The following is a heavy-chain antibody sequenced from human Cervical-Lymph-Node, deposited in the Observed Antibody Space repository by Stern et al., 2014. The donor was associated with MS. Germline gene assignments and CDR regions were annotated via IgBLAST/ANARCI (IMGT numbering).Heavy chain of an antibody. CDR2: ISTDGSAT. CDR1: GFTFSNFA. Sequence: QVQLVQSGGGVVQPGRSLRISCAASGFTFSNFAMNWFRQSPDKGLQWLAAISTDGSATNYADSVKGRFTISRDNSKDTLYLEMNSLTTDDTAVFYCARDLGYWGQGTLVTVSS. V-gene: IGHV3-30-3*01. CDR3: ARDLGY. J-gene: IGHJ4*02.